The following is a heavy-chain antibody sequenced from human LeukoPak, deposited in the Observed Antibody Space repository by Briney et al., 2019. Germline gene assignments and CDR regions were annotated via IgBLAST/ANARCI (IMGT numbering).Heavy chain of an antibody. J-gene: IGHJ3*02. Sequence: SETLSLTCAVSGGSISSSNWWSWVRQPPGKGLEWIGEIYHSGSTYYNPSLKSRVTISVDTSKNQFSLKLSSVTAADTAVYYCARDCSGGSCYSDAFDIWGQGTMVTVSS. CDR1: GGSISSSNW. CDR3: ARDCSGGSCYSDAFDI. V-gene: IGHV4-4*02. CDR2: IYHSGST. D-gene: IGHD2-15*01.